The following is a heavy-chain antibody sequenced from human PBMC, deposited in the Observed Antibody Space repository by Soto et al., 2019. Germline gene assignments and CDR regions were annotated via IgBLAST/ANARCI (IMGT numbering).Heavy chain of an antibody. CDR1: GFTFGSYA. Sequence: PGGSLRLSCAASGFTFGSYATSWVRQAPGKGLEWVSSISGSDDSTYYADSVKGRFTISRDNSKNTLYLQMNSLRAEDTAVYYCAKRSSSSTFDYWGQGTLVTVSS. CDR2: ISGSDDST. D-gene: IGHD6-6*01. CDR3: AKRSSSSTFDY. V-gene: IGHV3-23*01. J-gene: IGHJ4*02.